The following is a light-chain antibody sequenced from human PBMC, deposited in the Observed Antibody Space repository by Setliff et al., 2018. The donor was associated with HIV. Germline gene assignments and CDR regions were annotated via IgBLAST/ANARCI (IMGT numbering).Light chain of an antibody. CDR3: SSYTSIYTYV. V-gene: IGLV2-14*01. J-gene: IGLJ1*01. Sequence: QSVLTQPASASGSPGQSITMSCTGTSSDVGGYNYVSWYQQHPGKAPKLIIYEVSNRPSGVSNRFSGSKSGNTASLTISGLQAEDEADYYCSSYTSIYTYVFGTGTKVTVL. CDR1: SSDVGGYNY. CDR2: EVS.